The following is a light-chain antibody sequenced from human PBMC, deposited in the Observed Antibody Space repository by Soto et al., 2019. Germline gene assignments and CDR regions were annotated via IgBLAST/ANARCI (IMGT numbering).Light chain of an antibody. CDR1: QSVSNNY. J-gene: IGKJ5*01. Sequence: EIVLTQSPGTLSLSPGERATLSCRASQSVSNNYLAWYQQKPGQAPRLLIYGASSRATGIPDRSSGSGSGTDFTLTISRPEPEDFAAYYCQQYGRSLPITFGQGTRLEIK. CDR2: GAS. V-gene: IGKV3-20*01. CDR3: QQYGRSLPIT.